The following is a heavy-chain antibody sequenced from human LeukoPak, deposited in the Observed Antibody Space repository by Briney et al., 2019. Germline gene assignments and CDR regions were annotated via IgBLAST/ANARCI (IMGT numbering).Heavy chain of an antibody. D-gene: IGHD3-16*01. CDR2: ISRTSRTL. CDR1: GFSFSTYA. J-gene: IGHJ4*02. CDR3: VRDFGL. V-gene: IGHV3-48*02. Sequence: GGSLRLSCVASGFSFSTYAMNWVRQAPGKGPEWISHISRTSRTLYYADSVKGRFTISRDNAKNSLYLQMNSLRDEDTAVYYCVRDFGLWGQGTLVTVSS.